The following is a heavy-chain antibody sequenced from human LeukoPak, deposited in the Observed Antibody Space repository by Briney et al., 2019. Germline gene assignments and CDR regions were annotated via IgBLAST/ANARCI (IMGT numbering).Heavy chain of an antibody. D-gene: IGHD5-18*01. Sequence: SETLSLTCAVSGGSFRNYYWTWIRQPPGKGLEWIGEINHSGSTNYNPSLKSRVTISIDTSKNQFSLRLSSVIVADTAVYYCARAGEVYSGVWGLDFWGQGTLVTVSS. CDR3: ARAGEVYSGVWGLDF. CDR2: INHSGST. V-gene: IGHV4-34*01. J-gene: IGHJ4*02. CDR1: GGSFRNYY.